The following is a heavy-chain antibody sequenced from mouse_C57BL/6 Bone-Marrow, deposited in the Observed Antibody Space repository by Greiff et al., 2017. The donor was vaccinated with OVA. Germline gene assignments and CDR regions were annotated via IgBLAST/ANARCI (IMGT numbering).Heavy chain of an antibody. CDR2: ISYDGSN. J-gene: IGHJ2*01. V-gene: IGHV3-6*01. CDR1: GYSITSGYY. CDR3: ASNWDYFDY. Sequence: EVKLVESGPGLVKPSQSLSLTCSVTGYSITSGYYWNWIRQFPGNKLEWMGYISYDGSNNYNPSLKNRISITRDTSKNQFFLKLNSVTTEDTATYYCASNWDYFDYWGQGTTLTVSS. D-gene: IGHD4-1*02.